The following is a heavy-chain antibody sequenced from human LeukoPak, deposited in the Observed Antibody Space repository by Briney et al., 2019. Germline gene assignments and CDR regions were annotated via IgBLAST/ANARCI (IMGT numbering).Heavy chain of an antibody. CDR2: IHSDGSST. V-gene: IGHV3-74*01. CDR1: GFTFSSYW. J-gene: IGHJ4*02. Sequence: PGGSLRLSCAASGFTFSSYWTHWVRQAPGKGLVWVSRIHSDGSSTSYADSVRGRFTISRDDAKSTLYLQMNSLRAEVTAVYYCARSGWPYYFDYWGQGTLVTVSS. CDR3: ARSGWPYYFDY. D-gene: IGHD3-22*01.